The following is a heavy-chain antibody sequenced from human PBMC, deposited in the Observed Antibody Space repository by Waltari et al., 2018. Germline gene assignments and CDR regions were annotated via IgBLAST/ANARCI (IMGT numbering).Heavy chain of an antibody. Sequence: QITLQESGPTLVKPTETLTLTCTFSGFSLITSGVGVGWIRQPPGKALEWLAIVYWDDDQRYSPSLRTRLTITKYTSINQVVLTVTNVDPVDTATYYCARRTGAGGTLDYWGQGILVTVSS. CDR3: ARRTGAGGTLDY. J-gene: IGHJ4*02. V-gene: IGHV2-5*02. CDR2: VYWDDDQ. D-gene: IGHD1-26*01. CDR1: GFSLITSGVG.